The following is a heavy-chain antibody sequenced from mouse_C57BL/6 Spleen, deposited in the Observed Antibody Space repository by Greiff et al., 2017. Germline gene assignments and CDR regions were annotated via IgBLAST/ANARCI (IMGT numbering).Heavy chain of an antibody. D-gene: IGHD1-1*01. CDR1: GYPFTSYW. CDR3: GRSDYYGSSHFDY. CDR2: INPSNGGT. Sequence: QLQQPGTELVKPGASVKLSCKASGYPFTSYWMHWVKQRPGQGLEWIGNINPSNGGTNYNEKFKGQAKLTVAKSSSTAYMQLSSLTSEDSADYYCGRSDYYGSSHFDYWGKGTTLTVSS. J-gene: IGHJ2*01. V-gene: IGHV1-53*01.